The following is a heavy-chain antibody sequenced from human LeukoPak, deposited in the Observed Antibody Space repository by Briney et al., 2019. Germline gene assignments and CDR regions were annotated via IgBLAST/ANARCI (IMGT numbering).Heavy chain of an antibody. D-gene: IGHD3-10*01. V-gene: IGHV1-46*01. CDR3: ARDYSYYYGSGSYKGHFDY. J-gene: IGHJ4*02. CDR2: INPSGGST. CDR1: GYTFTSYY. Sequence: ASVKVSCKASGYTFTSYYMHWVRQAPGQGLEWMGIINPSGGSTSYAQKFQGRVTMTRDMSTSTVYTELSSLRSEDTAVYYCARDYSYYYGSGSYKGHFDYWGQGTLVTVSS.